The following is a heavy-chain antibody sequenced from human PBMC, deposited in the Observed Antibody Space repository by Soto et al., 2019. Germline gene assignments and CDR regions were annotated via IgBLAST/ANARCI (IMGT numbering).Heavy chain of an antibody. CDR3: ARAPRRDGYNFFDF. V-gene: IGHV4-59*02. CDR2: FYYGASD. Sequence: TLSLTCSVSGGSVSSYFWSWIRQPPGKGLEWIGFFYYGASDKYNPSLKSRAAISVDTSKNQFSLKLNSVTAADTSVYYCARAPRRDGYNFFDFWGQGTLVTVSS. CDR1: GGSVSSYF. D-gene: IGHD5-12*01. J-gene: IGHJ4*02.